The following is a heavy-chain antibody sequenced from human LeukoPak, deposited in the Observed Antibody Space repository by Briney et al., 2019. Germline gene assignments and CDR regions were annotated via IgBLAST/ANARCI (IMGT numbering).Heavy chain of an antibody. V-gene: IGHV3-30*03. J-gene: IGHJ3*02. Sequence: GGSLRLSCAASGFTFTDYGIHWVRQAPGKGLEWVAVLSYGGGNKNYADSVKGRFTISRDNSKNTLYLQMDSLRVDDTALYSCTTFNMWGLGTMVTVSS. CDR1: GFTFTDYG. CDR2: LSYGGGNK. CDR3: TTFNM.